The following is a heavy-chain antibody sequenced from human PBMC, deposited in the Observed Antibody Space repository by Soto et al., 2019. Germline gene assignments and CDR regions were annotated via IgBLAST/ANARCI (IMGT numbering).Heavy chain of an antibody. V-gene: IGHV4-39*07. CDR1: GGSISSSSYY. D-gene: IGHD3-3*01. Sequence: SETLSLTCTVSGGSISSSSYYWGWIRQPPGKGLEWIGSIYYSGSTYYNPSLKSRVTISVDTYKNQFSLKLSSVTAADTAVYYCARDNEIRFLEWFPQIPYYYYGMDVWGQGTTVTVSS. CDR3: ARDNEIRFLEWFPQIPYYYYGMDV. J-gene: IGHJ6*02. CDR2: IYYSGST.